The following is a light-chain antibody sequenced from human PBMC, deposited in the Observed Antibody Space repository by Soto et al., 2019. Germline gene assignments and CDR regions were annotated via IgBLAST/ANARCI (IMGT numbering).Light chain of an antibody. CDR3: QQSYSTPLT. J-gene: IGKJ4*01. CDR2: AAS. V-gene: IGKV1-39*01. Sequence: DLQMTQSPSSLSASVGDRVTITCRASQSISSYLNWYQQKPGNAPKLLIYAASSLQSGVPSRFSGSGSGTDFTLTISSLQPEDFATYYCQQSYSTPLTFGGGTKVEIK. CDR1: QSISSY.